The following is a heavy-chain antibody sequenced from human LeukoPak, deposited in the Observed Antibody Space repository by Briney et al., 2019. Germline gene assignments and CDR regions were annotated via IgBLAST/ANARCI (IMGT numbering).Heavy chain of an antibody. CDR3: ARAGWGQQLAHFDY. CDR2: INPNSGGT. J-gene: IGHJ4*02. Sequence: ASVKVSCKASGYTFTGYYMHWVRQAPGQGLEWMGWINPNSGGTNFAQKVQGRVTMTRDTSISTAYMELSRLRSDDTAVYYCARAGWGQQLAHFDYWGQGTLVTVSS. CDR1: GYTFTGYY. V-gene: IGHV1-2*02. D-gene: IGHD6-13*01.